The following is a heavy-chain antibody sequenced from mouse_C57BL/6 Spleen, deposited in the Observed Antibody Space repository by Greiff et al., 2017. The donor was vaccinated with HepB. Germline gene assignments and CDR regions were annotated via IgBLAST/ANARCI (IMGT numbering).Heavy chain of an antibody. V-gene: IGHV1-82*01. J-gene: IGHJ4*01. CDR3: ARHYSNYDYYAMDY. Sequence: VQLQESGPELVKPGASVKISCKASGYAFSSSWMNWVKQRPGKGLEWIGRIYPGDGDTNYNGKFKGKATLTADKSSSTAYMQLSSLTSEDSAVYFCARHYSNYDYYAMDYCGQGTSVTVSS. D-gene: IGHD2-5*01. CDR2: IYPGDGDT. CDR1: GYAFSSSW.